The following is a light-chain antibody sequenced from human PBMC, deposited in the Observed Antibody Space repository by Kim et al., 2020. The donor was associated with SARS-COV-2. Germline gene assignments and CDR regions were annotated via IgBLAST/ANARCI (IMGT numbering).Light chain of an antibody. J-gene: IGLJ3*02. V-gene: IGLV3-9*01. CDR1: SIGAKS. Sequence: SYELTQPLSESVALGQTARITCGGSSIGAKSVHWYQQKPGQAPVLVIYRDRNRPSGIPERVSGSNSGNTATLTISRAQAGDEADYYCHVWDSNTAVFGGG. CDR3: HVWDSNTAV. CDR2: RDR.